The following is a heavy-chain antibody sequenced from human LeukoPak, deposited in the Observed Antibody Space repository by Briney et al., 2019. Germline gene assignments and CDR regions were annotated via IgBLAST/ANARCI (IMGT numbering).Heavy chain of an antibody. V-gene: IGHV1-46*01. CDR2: IYLRDGST. CDR1: GYSFTSNY. J-gene: IGHJ4*02. CDR3: ARDQEGFDY. Sequence: RASVKVSCTVSGYSFTSNYIHWVRQAPGQGLEWMGMIYLRDGSTSYAQRFQDRVTVTRDTSTSTVHMELSGLRSEDTAVYYCARDQEGFDYWGQGTLVTVSS.